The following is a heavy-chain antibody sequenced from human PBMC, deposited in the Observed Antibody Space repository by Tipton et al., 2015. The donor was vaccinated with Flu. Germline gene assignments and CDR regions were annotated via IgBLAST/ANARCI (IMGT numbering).Heavy chain of an antibody. CDR1: GFTFSDYG. D-gene: IGHD6-19*01. CDR3: AREPPAQQWLAGYFDF. J-gene: IGHJ4*02. CDR2: MWRYGDIK. V-gene: IGHV3-33*01. Sequence: SLRLSCAASGFTFSDYGMHWVRQAPGKGLEWVAFMWRYGDIKHYTDSVKGRFTISRDNSKNTLYLQMNSLRVEDTAVYYCAREPPAQQWLAGYFDFWPPVPLVTV.